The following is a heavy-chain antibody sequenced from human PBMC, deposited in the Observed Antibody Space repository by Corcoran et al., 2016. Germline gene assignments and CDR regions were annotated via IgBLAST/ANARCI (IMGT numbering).Heavy chain of an antibody. Sequence: QVQLQESGPGLVKPSETLSLTCTVSGGSVSSGNYYWSWIRQPPGKGLEWIGYIYYSGSTNYHPSLKSRVTISVDTSKNQFSLNLSSVTAADTAVYYCARQSRTARIYYYYGMDVWGQGTTVTVSS. CDR3: ARQSRTARIYYYYGMDV. CDR2: IYYSGST. CDR1: GGSVSSGNYY. V-gene: IGHV4-61*01. J-gene: IGHJ6*02. D-gene: IGHD5-18*01.